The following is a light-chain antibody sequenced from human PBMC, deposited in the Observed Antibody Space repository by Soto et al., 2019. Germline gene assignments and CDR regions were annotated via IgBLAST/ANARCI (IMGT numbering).Light chain of an antibody. CDR1: QAISHY. Sequence: DIQMTQSPSAMSASVGDRVTITCRASQAISHYLAWFHQRPGKVPKRLIYGASTLQSGVPSRFSGSGSGTEFTLTISSLQPDDVATYYCQQYNAYSPWTFGQGTKVDI. CDR3: QQYNAYSPWT. J-gene: IGKJ1*01. V-gene: IGKV1-17*03. CDR2: GAS.